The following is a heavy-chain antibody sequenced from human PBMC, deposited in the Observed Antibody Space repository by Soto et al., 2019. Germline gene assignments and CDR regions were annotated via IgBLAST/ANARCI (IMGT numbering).Heavy chain of an antibody. CDR3: ARPSRIFGVVIARYYYYGMDV. V-gene: IGHV1-69*13. J-gene: IGHJ6*02. CDR1: GGTFSSYA. Sequence: SVKVSCKASGGTFSSYAISWVRQAPGQGLEWMGGIIPIFGTANYAQKFQGRVTITADESTSTAYMELSSLRSEDTAVYYCARPSRIFGVVIARYYYYGMDVWGQGTTVTVSS. CDR2: IIPIFGTA. D-gene: IGHD3-3*01.